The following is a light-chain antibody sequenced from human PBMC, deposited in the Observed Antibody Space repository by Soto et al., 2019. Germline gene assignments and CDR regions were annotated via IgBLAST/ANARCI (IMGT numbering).Light chain of an antibody. Sequence: EIVLTQSPGTLSLSPGERATLSCRASQSVSSSYVAWYQQKPGQAPRILIYGASSRATGIPDRFSGSRSGTYFTLTIFRREPADFALYDCQQYGSLPLTFAGGNKVEMK. V-gene: IGKV3-20*01. CDR3: QQYGSLPLT. CDR1: QSVSSSY. J-gene: IGKJ4*01. CDR2: GAS.